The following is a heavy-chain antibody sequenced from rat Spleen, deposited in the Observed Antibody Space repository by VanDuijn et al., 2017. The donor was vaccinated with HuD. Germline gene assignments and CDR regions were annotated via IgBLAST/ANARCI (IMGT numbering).Heavy chain of an antibody. V-gene: IGHV2-47*01. CDR1: GLSLTSNS. CDR2: IWSNGGT. D-gene: IGHD1-12*03. Sequence: QVQLKESGPGLVQSSQTLSLTCTVSGLSLTSNSVSWIRQVPGKGLEWMGVIWSNGGTDHNSGIKSRLSISRDTSKSQVFLKMNSLQTEDIATYYCARGGHYYDGYYYVMDAWGQGASVTVSS. CDR3: ARGGHYYDGYYYVMDA. J-gene: IGHJ4*01.